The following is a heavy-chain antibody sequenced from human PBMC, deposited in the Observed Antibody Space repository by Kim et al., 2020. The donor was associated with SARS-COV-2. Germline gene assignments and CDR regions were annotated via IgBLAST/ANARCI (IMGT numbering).Heavy chain of an antibody. Sequence: GGSLRLSCAASGFTFSNAWMSWVRQAPGKGLEWVGRIKSKTDGGTTDYAAPVKGRFTISRDDSKNTLYLQMNSLKTEDTAVYYCTTDRPPVLLWFGELFTPWGYYGMDVWGQGTTVTVSS. J-gene: IGHJ6*02. CDR1: GFTFSNAW. D-gene: IGHD3-10*01. CDR2: IKSKTDGGTT. V-gene: IGHV3-15*01. CDR3: TTDRPPVLLWFGELFTPWGYYGMDV.